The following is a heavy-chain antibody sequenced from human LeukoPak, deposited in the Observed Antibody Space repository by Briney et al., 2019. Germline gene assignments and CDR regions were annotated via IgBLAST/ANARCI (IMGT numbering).Heavy chain of an antibody. V-gene: IGHV3-7*01. CDR3: ARSKGRTWPFDS. CDR2: IKEDGRDQ. J-gene: IGHJ4*02. CDR1: GFSLSNYW. D-gene: IGHD4-11*01. Sequence: PGGSLRLSCAASGFSLSNYWMAWVRQAPGRGLEWVANIKEDGRDQHYVDGVSGRSTVSRDNAANSMYLRMSSLRPADTAVYFCARSKGRTWPFDSWGQGTLVAVSS.